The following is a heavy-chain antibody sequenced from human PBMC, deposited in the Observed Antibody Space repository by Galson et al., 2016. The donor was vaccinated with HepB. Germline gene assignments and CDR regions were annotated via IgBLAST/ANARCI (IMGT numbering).Heavy chain of an antibody. J-gene: IGHJ5*02. V-gene: IGHV4-39*01. CDR3: VRHSASSNSFDP. D-gene: IGHD2-2*01. Sequence: SETLSLTCNVSGGSISSSTYYWGWVRQPLGKGLEWIATIYHSGSTYFNPSLKSRVFISVDTSKNQFSLRVTSVAAADTAVYYCVRHSASSNSFDPWGHGTLVTVAS. CDR2: IYHSGST. CDR1: GGSISSSTYY.